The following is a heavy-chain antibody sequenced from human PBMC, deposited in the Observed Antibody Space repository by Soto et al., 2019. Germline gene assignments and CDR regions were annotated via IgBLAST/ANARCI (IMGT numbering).Heavy chain of an antibody. V-gene: IGHV3-48*01. D-gene: IGHD5-12*01. CDR2: VSSRSDTI. CDR1: EFTFSDYD. J-gene: IGHJ4*02. Sequence: GGSLRLSCTASEFTFSDYDMTWVRQAPGKGLEWLSKVSSRSDTIYYADSVKGRFTISRDNAKNSLYLQMNGLRVEDTAVYYCTRSVPSSGYDSWGQGAKVTVS. CDR3: TRSVPSSGYDS.